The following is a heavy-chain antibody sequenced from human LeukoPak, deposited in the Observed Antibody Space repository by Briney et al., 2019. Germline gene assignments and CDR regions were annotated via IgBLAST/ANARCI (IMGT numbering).Heavy chain of an antibody. J-gene: IGHJ3*02. CDR1: GFTFSSYS. V-gene: IGHV3-21*05. D-gene: IGHD3-22*01. Sequence: GGSLRLSCAASGFTFSSYSMNWVRQAPGKGLEWVSYISSSSSYIYYADSVKGRFTISRDNAKNSLYLQMNSLRAEDTALYYCARDSSYDSSGYYQDDALDIWGQGTMVTVSS. CDR3: ARDSSYDSSGYYQDDALDI. CDR2: ISSSSSYI.